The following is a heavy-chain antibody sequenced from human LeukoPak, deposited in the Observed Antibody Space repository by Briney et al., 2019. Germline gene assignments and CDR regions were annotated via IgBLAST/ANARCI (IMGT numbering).Heavy chain of an antibody. CDR2: IYYSGST. Sequence: SETLSLTCTVSGGSVSSSNYYWGWIRQPPGKGLEWIGNIYYSGSTYYNPSLKSRVTISVDTSKNHFSLKLSSVTAADTAVYYCARLVAVAGVFDYWGQGTLVTVSS. CDR1: GGSVSSSNYY. D-gene: IGHD6-19*01. CDR3: ARLVAVAGVFDY. J-gene: IGHJ4*02. V-gene: IGHV4-39*02.